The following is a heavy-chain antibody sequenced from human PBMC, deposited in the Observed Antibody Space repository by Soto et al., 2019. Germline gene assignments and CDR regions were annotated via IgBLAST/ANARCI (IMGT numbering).Heavy chain of an antibody. Sequence: QVQLVESGGGVVQPGRSLRLSCAASGFTFSSYGMHWVRQAPGKGLEWVAVISYDGSNKYYADSVKGRFTISRDNSKNTLYLQMNSLRAEDTAVYYCAKEGVYYDYIWGSYRYTRADYWGQGTLVTVSS. CDR2: ISYDGSNK. D-gene: IGHD3-16*02. CDR3: AKEGVYYDYIWGSYRYTRADY. J-gene: IGHJ4*02. V-gene: IGHV3-30*18. CDR1: GFTFSSYG.